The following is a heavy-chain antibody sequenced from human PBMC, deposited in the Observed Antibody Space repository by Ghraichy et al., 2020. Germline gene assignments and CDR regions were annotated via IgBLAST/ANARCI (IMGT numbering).Heavy chain of an antibody. J-gene: IGHJ1*01. D-gene: IGHD2-8*02. CDR2: IKKDGSGI. CDR1: GFTFSSYW. CDR3: ARTWYCPGDGCSAAYAEYLQV. Sequence: GGSLRLSCVGSGFTFSSYWMSWVRQAPGKGLEWVASIKKDGSGIFYVDSAKGRFTISRDNAKNSLYLQMNSLRVEDTAVYYCARTWYCPGDGCSAAYAEYLQVWGQGTLITVSS. V-gene: IGHV3-7*03.